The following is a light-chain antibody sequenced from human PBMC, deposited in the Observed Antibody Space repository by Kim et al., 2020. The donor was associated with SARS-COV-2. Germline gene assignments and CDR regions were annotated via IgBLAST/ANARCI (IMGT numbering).Light chain of an antibody. J-gene: IGLJ3*02. V-gene: IGLV3-21*04. CDR1: KIGSKR. Sequence: APGETARITRGGNKIGSKRVHWYQQKPGQAPVLVIYYDSDRPSGIPERFSGSNSGNTATLTISRVEAGDEADYYCQVWDSSSDHWVFGGGTKLTVL. CDR2: YDS. CDR3: QVWDSSSDHWV.